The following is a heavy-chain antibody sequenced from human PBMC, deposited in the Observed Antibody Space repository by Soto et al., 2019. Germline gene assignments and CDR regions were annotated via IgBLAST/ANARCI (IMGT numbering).Heavy chain of an antibody. D-gene: IGHD2-8*01. J-gene: IGHJ4*02. Sequence: ASVKVSCKASGYTFTSYAMHWVRQAPGQRLEWMGWINAGNGNTKYSQKFQGRVTITRDTSASTAYMELSSLRSEDTAVYYCARSTNLIVLMVYVIGRYFDYWGQGTLVTVSS. CDR1: GYTFTSYA. CDR3: ARSTNLIVLMVYVIGRYFDY. V-gene: IGHV1-3*01. CDR2: INAGNGNT.